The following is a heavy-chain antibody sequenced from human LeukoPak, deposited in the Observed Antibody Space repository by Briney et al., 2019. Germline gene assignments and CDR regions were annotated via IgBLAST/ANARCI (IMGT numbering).Heavy chain of an antibody. D-gene: IGHD2-2*01. Sequence: GGSLRLSCVGSGFTFRSHAMSWVRQAPEKGLEFVSGIYENGGTTYYADSVKGRFSISRDNSKNTLYLQMNSLRAEDTAVYYCAKDRAAIVYYYYGVDVWGQGTTVTVSS. V-gene: IGHV3-23*01. J-gene: IGHJ6*02. CDR2: IYENGGTT. CDR3: AKDRAAIVYYYYGVDV. CDR1: GFTFRSHA.